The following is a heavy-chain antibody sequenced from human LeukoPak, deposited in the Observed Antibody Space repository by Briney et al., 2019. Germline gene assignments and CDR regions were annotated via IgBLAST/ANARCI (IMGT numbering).Heavy chain of an antibody. J-gene: IGHJ4*02. CDR1: TFTFSSYT. CDR2: ISSGGSKT. D-gene: IGHD3-10*01. V-gene: IGHV3-30*01. Sequence: GGSLRLSCATSTFTFSSYTMNWVRQAPGKGLEWVALISSGGSKTYHADCVKGRFSISRDNSKRTLCLQLNSLRAEDTSVYYCARDSTYWYDSGSSGPHYFDDWGQGTLVTVSS. CDR3: ARDSTYWYDSGSSGPHYFDD.